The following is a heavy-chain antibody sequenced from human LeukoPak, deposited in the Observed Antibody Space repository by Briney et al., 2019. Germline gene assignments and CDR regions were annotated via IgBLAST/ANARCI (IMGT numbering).Heavy chain of an antibody. CDR1: GFTFSSYA. V-gene: IGHV3-23*01. CDR3: AKGLSSGYYYGFDY. Sequence: GGSLRLSCAASGFTFSSYAMSWVRQAPGKGLEWVSAISGSGGSTYYADSVKGQFTISRDNSKNTLYLQMNSLRAEDTAVYYCAKGLSSGYYYGFDYWGQGTLVTVSS. D-gene: IGHD3-22*01. CDR2: ISGSGGST. J-gene: IGHJ4*02.